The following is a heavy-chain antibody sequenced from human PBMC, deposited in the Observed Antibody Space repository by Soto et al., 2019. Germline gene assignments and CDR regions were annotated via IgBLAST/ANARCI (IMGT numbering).Heavy chain of an antibody. V-gene: IGHV3-15*01. CDR1: GFTFNYAW. D-gene: IGHD6-6*01. CDR2: IKTKTYGATT. CDR3: TTAGDEWYSSSDYVDH. Sequence: EVQLVESGGGLVKPGGSLRLSGAASGFTFNYAWMSWVRQAPGKGLEWVGRIKTKTYGATTDYAAPVKGRFVISRDDSTTTLYLQMNSLKSEDTAVYYCTTAGDEWYSSSDYVDHWGQGTLVTVSS. J-gene: IGHJ4*02.